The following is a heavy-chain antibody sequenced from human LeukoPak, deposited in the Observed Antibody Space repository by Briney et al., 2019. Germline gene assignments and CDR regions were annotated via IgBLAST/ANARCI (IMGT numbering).Heavy chain of an antibody. Sequence: KTGGSLRLFCAASGFTLSEYRKIWLPQAPGKALEWVSSISSGNSYKYYGDSVKCRFTISRDNAKNSLYLQMNSLRAEDTAVYYWARCPSLIGLAGTGPLDYWGQGTLVIVSS. J-gene: IGHJ4*02. CDR3: ARCPSLIGLAGTGPLDY. CDR2: ISSGNSYK. V-gene: IGHV3-21*01. CDR1: GFTLSEYR. D-gene: IGHD6-19*01.